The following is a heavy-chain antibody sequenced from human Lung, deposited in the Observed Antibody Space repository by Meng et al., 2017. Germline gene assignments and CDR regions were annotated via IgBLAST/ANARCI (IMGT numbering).Heavy chain of an antibody. Sequence: QVPRGQSGAEGKKPGASVKVSCKPSGYNFPDYYIHWVRRAPGQGLEWMGRINPKSGDTHYAQKFQARVTMTGDTSISTAYMELSGLRSDDTAMYYCARDEDISAAGKLFGDYWGQGTLVTVSS. J-gene: IGHJ4*02. CDR2: INPKSGDT. CDR1: GYNFPDYY. CDR3: ARDEDISAAGKLFGDY. V-gene: IGHV1-2*06. D-gene: IGHD6-25*01.